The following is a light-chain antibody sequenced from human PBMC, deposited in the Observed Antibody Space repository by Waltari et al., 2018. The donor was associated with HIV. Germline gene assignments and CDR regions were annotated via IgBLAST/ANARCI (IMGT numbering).Light chain of an antibody. V-gene: IGLV2-14*03. Sequence: QSALTQPASVSGSPGQSITISCTGTSSDIGGYNYVSWYQQHPGKAPKLMISDVSHRPSGVSNLFSGSKSGNTASLTISGLQAEDEADYYCSSYTSSSTLGVFGSGTKVTVL. J-gene: IGLJ1*01. CDR1: SSDIGGYNY. CDR3: SSYTSSSTLGV. CDR2: DVS.